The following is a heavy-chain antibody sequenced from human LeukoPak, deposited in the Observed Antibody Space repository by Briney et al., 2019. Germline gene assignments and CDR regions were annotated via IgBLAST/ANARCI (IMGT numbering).Heavy chain of an antibody. CDR2: IIPIFGTA. V-gene: IGHV1-69*05. D-gene: IGHD1-26*01. J-gene: IGHJ4*02. Sequence: SVTVSYKASGYTFTSYDINWVRQAAGQGREWMGGIIPIFGTANYAQKFQGRVTITTAGSTSTAYMELSSLRSEDTAVYYCARDYAAGAILVDYWGQGTLVTVSS. CDR3: ARDYAAGAILVDY. CDR1: GYTFTSYD.